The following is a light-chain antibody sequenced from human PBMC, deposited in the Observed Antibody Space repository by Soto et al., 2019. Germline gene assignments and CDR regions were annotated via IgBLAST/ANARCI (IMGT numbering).Light chain of an antibody. J-gene: IGKJ3*01. CDR3: HQSGSSPFT. Sequence: EIVLTQSPGTLSLSPGERATLSCRASQSISSSYLAGYRQKPGQAPRLLIYGASSRAPGIPDRFSDSGSGTDFTLTISRLEPVDFAVYYCHQSGSSPFTFGPGTKVDVK. CDR2: GAS. V-gene: IGKV3-20*01. CDR1: QSISSSY.